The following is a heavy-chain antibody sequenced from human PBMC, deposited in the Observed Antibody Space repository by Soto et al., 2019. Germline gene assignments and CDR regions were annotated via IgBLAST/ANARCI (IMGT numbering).Heavy chain of an antibody. D-gene: IGHD2-8*02. CDR3: AREAGCNGGECNVYFDY. V-gene: IGHV3-30*03. CDR1: GFTFSSYG. Sequence: GGSLRLSCAASGFTFSSYGMHWVRQAPGKGLEWVAVISYDGSNKYYADSVKGRFTISRDNSKNTLYLQMNSLTTEDTAVYYCAREAGCNGGECNVYFDYWGQGTLVTVS. CDR2: ISYDGSNK. J-gene: IGHJ4*02.